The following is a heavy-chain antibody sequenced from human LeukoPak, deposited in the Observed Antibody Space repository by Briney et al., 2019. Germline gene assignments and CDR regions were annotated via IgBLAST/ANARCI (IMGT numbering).Heavy chain of an antibody. Sequence: GGSLRLSCAASGFTFSSFAMSWVRQAPGKGLEWISAISGSGGSTYYADSVKGRFTISRDNSKNTLYLQMNSLRAEDTAVYYCAKGDSSGWYYAFDIWGQGTMVTVSS. CDR3: AKGDSSGWYYAFDI. CDR1: GFTFSSFA. CDR2: ISGSGGST. J-gene: IGHJ3*02. D-gene: IGHD6-19*01. V-gene: IGHV3-23*01.